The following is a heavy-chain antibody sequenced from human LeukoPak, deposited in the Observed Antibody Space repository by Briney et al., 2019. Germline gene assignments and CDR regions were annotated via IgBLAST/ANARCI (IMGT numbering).Heavy chain of an antibody. CDR1: GFTFSDYY. J-gene: IGHJ4*02. CDR3: ASSSFDSSGSYYFDY. Sequence: GGSLRLSCAASGFTFSDYYMSWIRQAPGQGLEWVSYISSSSSYTNYADSVKGRFTISRDNAKNSLYLQMNSLRAEDTAVYYCASSSFDSSGSYYFDYWAREHWSPSPQ. D-gene: IGHD3-22*01. V-gene: IGHV3-11*06. CDR2: ISSSSSYT.